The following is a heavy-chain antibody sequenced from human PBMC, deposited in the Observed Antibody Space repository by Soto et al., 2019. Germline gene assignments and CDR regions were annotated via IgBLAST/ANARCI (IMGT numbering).Heavy chain of an antibody. Sequence: SETLSLTCTVSGGSIRNYYWSWIRQPPGKGLEWIGYIYYSGSTNYNPSLKSRVTISVDTSKNQFSLKLNSVTAADTAVYYCAKDLHIVATNDYFDYWGQGTLVTVSS. CDR1: GGSIRNYY. V-gene: IGHV4-59*01. CDR3: AKDLHIVATNDYFDY. D-gene: IGHD5-12*01. CDR2: IYYSGST. J-gene: IGHJ4*02.